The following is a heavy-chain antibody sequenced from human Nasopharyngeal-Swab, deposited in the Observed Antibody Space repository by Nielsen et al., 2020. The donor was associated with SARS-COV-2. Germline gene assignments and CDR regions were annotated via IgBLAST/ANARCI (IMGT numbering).Heavy chain of an antibody. CDR3: ARDTSIAVAAGGY. CDR2: IIPIFGTA. J-gene: IGHJ4*02. D-gene: IGHD6-19*01. Sequence: SVKVSCKASGGTFSSYAISWVRQAPGQGLEWMGGIIPIFGTANYAQKLQGRVTMTTDTSTSTAYMELRSLRSDDTAVYYCARDTSIAVAAGGYWGQGTLVTVSS. CDR1: GGTFSSYA. V-gene: IGHV1-69*05.